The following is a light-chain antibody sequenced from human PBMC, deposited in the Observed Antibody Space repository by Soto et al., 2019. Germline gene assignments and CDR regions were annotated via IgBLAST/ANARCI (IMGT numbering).Light chain of an antibody. Sequence: DIQMTQSPSTLSASVGDRVTITCRASQSISSWLAWYQQKPGKAPKLLIYDASSWESGVPSRFSGSGSGTEFTLTISSLQPDDFATYYCQQYNSYSAYTFGQGTKLEIK. CDR2: DAS. CDR3: QQYNSYSAYT. J-gene: IGKJ2*01. V-gene: IGKV1-5*01. CDR1: QSISSW.